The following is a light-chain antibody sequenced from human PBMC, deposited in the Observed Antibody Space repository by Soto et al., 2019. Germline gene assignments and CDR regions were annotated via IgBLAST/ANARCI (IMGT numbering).Light chain of an antibody. CDR3: MQTLQTPPFT. CDR2: LGS. Sequence: DIVMTQSPLSLPVTPGEPASIACRSSQSLLHSNGYNYLDWYLQKSGQSPQLLIYLGSNRASGVPDRISGSGSGTDFTLKISRVEAEDAGVYYCMQTLQTPPFTFGPGTRVDIK. J-gene: IGKJ3*01. CDR1: QSLLHSNGYNY. V-gene: IGKV2-28*01.